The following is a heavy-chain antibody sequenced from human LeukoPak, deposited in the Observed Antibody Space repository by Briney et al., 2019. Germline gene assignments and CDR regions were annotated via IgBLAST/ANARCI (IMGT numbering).Heavy chain of an antibody. CDR3: AKCKDGSGTYYNTPLDS. J-gene: IGHJ4*02. CDR1: GFTFSSYA. V-gene: IGHV3-23*01. D-gene: IGHD3-10*01. Sequence: GGXXRLSCAASGFTFSSYAMSWVRQAPGKGLEGVSAISGSGASTYYADSVKGRFTISRDNSKNTLYLQMNSLRAEDTAVYYCAKCKDGSGTYYNTPLDSWGQGTLVTVSS. CDR2: ISGSGAST.